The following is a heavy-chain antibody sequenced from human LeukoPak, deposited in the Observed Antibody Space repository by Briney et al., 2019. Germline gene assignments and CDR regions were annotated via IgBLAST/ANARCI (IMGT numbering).Heavy chain of an antibody. D-gene: IGHD3-10*01. CDR1: GGSISSYY. CDR3: ARWDYGSGSYPPVGWFDP. J-gene: IGHJ5*02. V-gene: IGHV4-59*01. Sequence: SETLSLTCTVSGGSISSYYWSWIRQPPGKGLEWLGYIYYSGSTNYNPSLKSRVTISVDTSKNQFSLKLSSVTAADTAVYYCARWDYGSGSYPPVGWFDPWGQGTLVTVSS. CDR2: IYYSGST.